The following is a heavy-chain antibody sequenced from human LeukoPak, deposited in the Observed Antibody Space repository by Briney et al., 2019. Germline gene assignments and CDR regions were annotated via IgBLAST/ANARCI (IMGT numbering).Heavy chain of an antibody. CDR2: IKQDGSEK. CDR3: ARLSAAGTAGGPYYYYYYMDV. J-gene: IGHJ6*03. V-gene: IGHV3-7*01. Sequence: GGSLRLSCAASGFTFSSYWMSWVRQAPGKGLEWVANIKQDGSEKYYVDSVKGRFTISRDNAKNSLYLQMNSLRAEDTAVYYCARLSAAGTAGGPYYYYYYMDVWGKGTTVTVSS. D-gene: IGHD6-13*01. CDR1: GFTFSSYW.